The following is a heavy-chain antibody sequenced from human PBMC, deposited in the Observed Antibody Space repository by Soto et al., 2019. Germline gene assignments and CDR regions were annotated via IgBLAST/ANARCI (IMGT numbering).Heavy chain of an antibody. CDR1: GYTFSSSG. D-gene: IGHD6-13*01. CDR3: ARDLRDTAAAGTLDY. V-gene: IGHV1-18*01. J-gene: IGHJ4*02. Sequence: QVQLVQSGAEVKKPGAAVKVSCKASGYTFSSSGISWVRQAPGQGLEWMGWISAYNGNTKYAQKFQGRVTMTTDTSTRTAYMELGSLGSDDTAVYFCARDLRDTAAAGTLDYWGQGTLVTVSS. CDR2: ISAYNGNT.